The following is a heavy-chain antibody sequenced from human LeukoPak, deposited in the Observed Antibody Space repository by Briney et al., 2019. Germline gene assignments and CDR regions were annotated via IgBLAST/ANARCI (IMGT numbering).Heavy chain of an antibody. J-gene: IGHJ4*02. CDR1: GYTFTSYG. CDR2: INPSGGST. V-gene: IGHV1-46*01. CDR3: ARDGGSYNY. D-gene: IGHD1-26*01. Sequence: ASVKVSCKASGYTFTSYGISWVRQAPGQGLEWMGIINPSGGSTSYAQRFQGRVTMTRDTSTSTVYMELSSLRSEDTAVYYCARDGGSYNYWGQGTLVTVSS.